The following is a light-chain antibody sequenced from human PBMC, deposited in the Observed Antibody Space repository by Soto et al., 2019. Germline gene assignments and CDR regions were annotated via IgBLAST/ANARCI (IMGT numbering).Light chain of an antibody. CDR3: CSYAGSSTV. V-gene: IGLV2-23*01. Sequence: QSVLTQPASVSGSPGQSITIPCTGTSSDVGSYNLVSWYQQHPGKAPKLMIYEGSKRPSGVSNRFSGSKSGNTASLTISGLQAEDEADYYCCSYAGSSTVFGGGTKLTVL. J-gene: IGLJ2*01. CDR2: EGS. CDR1: SSDVGSYNL.